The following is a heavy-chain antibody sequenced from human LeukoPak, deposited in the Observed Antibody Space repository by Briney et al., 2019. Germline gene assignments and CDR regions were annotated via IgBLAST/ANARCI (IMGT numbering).Heavy chain of an antibody. V-gene: IGHV4-59*01. D-gene: IGHD7-27*01. CDR3: ARGTGERYYYYYMDV. J-gene: IGHJ6*03. CDR1: GGSISSYY. Sequence: PSETLSLTCTVSGGSISSYYWSWIRQPPGKGLEWIGYIYYSGSTNYNPSLKSRVTISVDTSKNQFSLNLSSVTAADTAVYCCARGTGERYYYYYMDVWGKGTTVTASS. CDR2: IYYSGST.